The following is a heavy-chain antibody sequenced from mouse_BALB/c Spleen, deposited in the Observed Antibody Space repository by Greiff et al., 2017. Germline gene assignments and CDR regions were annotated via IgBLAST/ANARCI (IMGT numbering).Heavy chain of an antibody. V-gene: IGHV1-4*01. J-gene: IGHJ3*01. CDR1: GYTFTSYT. CDR3: ARDYGSSPFAY. D-gene: IGHD1-1*01. Sequence: VQLVESGAELARPGASVKMSCKASGYTFTSYTMHWVKQRPGQGLEWIGYINPSSGYTNYNQKFKDKATLTADKSSSTAYMQLSSLTSEDSAVYYCARDYGSSPFAYWGQGTLVTVSA. CDR2: INPSSGYT.